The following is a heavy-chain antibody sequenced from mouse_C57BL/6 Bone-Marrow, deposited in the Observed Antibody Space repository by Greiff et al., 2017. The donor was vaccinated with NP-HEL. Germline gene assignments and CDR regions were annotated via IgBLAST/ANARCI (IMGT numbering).Heavy chain of an antibody. J-gene: IGHJ2*01. V-gene: IGHV5-12*01. CDR3: ARATGSNFDY. D-gene: IGHD4-1*02. CDR1: GFTFSDYY. Sequence: EVKLVESGGGLVQPGGSLKLSCAASGFTFSDYYMYWVRQTPEKRLEWVAYISNGGGSTYYPDTVKGRFTISRDNAKNTLYLQMSRLKSEDTAMYYCARATGSNFDYWGQGTTLTVSS. CDR2: ISNGGGST.